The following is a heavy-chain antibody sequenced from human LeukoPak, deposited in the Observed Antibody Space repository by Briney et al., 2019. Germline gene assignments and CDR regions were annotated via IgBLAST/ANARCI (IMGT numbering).Heavy chain of an antibody. J-gene: IGHJ3*01. CDR1: GGSFSGYY. V-gene: IGHV4-34*01. Sequence: SETLSLTRAVFGGSFSGYYWSWIRQPPGKGLEWIGEINHSGSTNYNPSLKSRVTILVDTSKKQFSLNLSSVTAADTAVYYCGRRLDLWGQGTMVTVSS. CDR2: INHSGST. CDR3: GRRLDL.